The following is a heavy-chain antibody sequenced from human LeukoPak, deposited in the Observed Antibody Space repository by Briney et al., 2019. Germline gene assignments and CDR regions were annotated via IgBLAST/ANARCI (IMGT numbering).Heavy chain of an antibody. J-gene: IGHJ4*02. Sequence: GGSLRLSCAASGFTVSSNYMSWVRQAPGKGLEWVSVIYSDGRTYYADSVKGRFTISRDNSKNTLYLETNSLRAEDTAVYYCVWEAYWGQGTLVTVSS. CDR1: GFTVSSNY. CDR3: VWEAY. V-gene: IGHV3-53*01. D-gene: IGHD1-26*01. CDR2: IYSDGRT.